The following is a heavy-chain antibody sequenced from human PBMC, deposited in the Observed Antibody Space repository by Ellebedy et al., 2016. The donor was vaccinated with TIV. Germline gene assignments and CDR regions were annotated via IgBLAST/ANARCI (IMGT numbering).Heavy chain of an antibody. Sequence: GGSLRLXXAASGFTFSSYAMSWVRQAPGKGLEWVSGISGSGGSIHYADSVKGRFTISRDNSKNTLYLQMNSLRAEDTAIYYCARDSNYYDGSVQYDVFDIWGRGTMVTVSS. CDR1: GFTFSSYA. V-gene: IGHV3-23*01. CDR2: ISGSGGSI. CDR3: ARDSNYYDGSVQYDVFDI. J-gene: IGHJ3*02. D-gene: IGHD3-22*01.